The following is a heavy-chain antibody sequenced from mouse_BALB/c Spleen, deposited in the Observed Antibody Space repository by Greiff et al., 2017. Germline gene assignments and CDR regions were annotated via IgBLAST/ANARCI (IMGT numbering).Heavy chain of an antibody. CDR1: GFSLTSYG. V-gene: IGHV2-9*02. D-gene: IGHD1-1*01. J-gene: IGHJ4*01. CDR2: IWAGGST. CDR3: ARVGDYEDYYAMDY. Sequence: QVQLKESGPGLVAPSQSLSITCTVSGFSLTSYGVHWVRQPPGKGLEWLGVIWAGGSTNYNSALMSRLSISKDNSKSQVFLKMNSLQTDDTAMYYCARVGDYEDYYAMDYWGQGTSVTVSS.